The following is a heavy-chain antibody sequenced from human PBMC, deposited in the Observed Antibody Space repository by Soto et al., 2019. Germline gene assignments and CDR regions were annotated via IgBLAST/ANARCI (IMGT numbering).Heavy chain of an antibody. V-gene: IGHV4-31*03. CDR2: IYYSGST. J-gene: IGHJ6*03. CDR3: AKMPPRLRADYYYYYLDV. D-gene: IGHD2-2*01. CDR1: GGSISSGGYY. Sequence: SETLSLTCTVSGGSISSGGYYWSWIRQHPGKGLEWIGYIYYSGSTYYNPSLKSRVTISVDTSKNQFSLKLSSVTAADTAVYYCAKMPPRLRADYYYYYLDVWGKGTTVTVSS.